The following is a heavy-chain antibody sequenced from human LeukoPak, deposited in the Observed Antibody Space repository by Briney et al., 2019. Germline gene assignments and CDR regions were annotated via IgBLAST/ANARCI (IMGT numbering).Heavy chain of an antibody. CDR1: GFTFSSHW. CDR3: ARRYGDYGTIDY. D-gene: IGHD4-17*01. Sequence: GGTLRLSCTASGFTFSSHWMYWVRQAPGKGLVWVSRINGDGSITTYADSVKGRFTISRDNANNTLYLGMNSLRAEDTAVYYCARRYGDYGTIDYWGPGNLGSVSS. J-gene: IGHJ4*02. CDR2: INGDGSIT. V-gene: IGHV3-74*01.